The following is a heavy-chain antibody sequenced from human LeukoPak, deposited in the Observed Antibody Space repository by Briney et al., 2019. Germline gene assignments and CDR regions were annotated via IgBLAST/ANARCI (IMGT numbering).Heavy chain of an antibody. Sequence: SETLSLTCAVYGGSFSGYYWSWIRQPPGKGLEWIGEINHSGSTNYNPSLKSRVTISVDTSKNQFSLKLSSVTAADTAVYYCAREAKYYDYIWGSYRYPSSERTNYFDYWGRGTLVTVSS. V-gene: IGHV4-34*01. J-gene: IGHJ4*02. CDR2: INHSGST. CDR3: AREAKYYDYIWGSYRYPSSERTNYFDY. D-gene: IGHD3-16*02. CDR1: GGSFSGYY.